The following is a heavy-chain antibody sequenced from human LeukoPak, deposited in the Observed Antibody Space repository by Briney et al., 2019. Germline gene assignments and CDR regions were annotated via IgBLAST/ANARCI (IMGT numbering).Heavy chain of an antibody. Sequence: GESLKISCKGSGYSFTSYWIGWVRQMPGKGREWMGIIYPVDSDTRYSPSFQGQVTISADKSISTAYLQWSSLKASDTAMYYCARMEGSSNNWFDPWGQGTLVTVSS. D-gene: IGHD6-6*01. CDR3: ARMEGSSNNWFDP. CDR2: IYPVDSDT. J-gene: IGHJ5*02. CDR1: GYSFTSYW. V-gene: IGHV5-51*01.